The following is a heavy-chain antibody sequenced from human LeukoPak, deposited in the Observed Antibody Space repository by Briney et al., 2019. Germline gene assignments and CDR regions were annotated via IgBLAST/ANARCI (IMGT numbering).Heavy chain of an antibody. CDR3: ARALIAARPDSLFDY. V-gene: IGHV3-30*14. J-gene: IGHJ4*02. D-gene: IGHD6-6*01. Sequence: PGRSLRLSCAASGFTFSSYAMHWVRQAPGKGLEWVAVISYDGSNKYYADSVKGRFTISRDNSKNTLYLQMGSLRPEDMAVYYCARALIAARPDSLFDYWGQGTLVTVSS. CDR1: GFTFSSYA. CDR2: ISYDGSNK.